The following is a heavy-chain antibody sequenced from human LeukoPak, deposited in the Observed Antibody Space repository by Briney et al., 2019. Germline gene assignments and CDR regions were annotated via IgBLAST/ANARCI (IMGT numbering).Heavy chain of an antibody. Sequence: PSETLSLTCAVSGYSISSGYYWGWIRQPPGKGLEWIGSIYYSGSTYYNPSLKSRVTISVDTSKNQFSLKLSSVTAADTAIYYCARLLSIADAFDIWGQGTMVTVSS. CDR3: ARLLSIADAFDI. V-gene: IGHV4-38-2*01. J-gene: IGHJ3*02. D-gene: IGHD2/OR15-2a*01. CDR2: IYYSGST. CDR1: GYSISSGYY.